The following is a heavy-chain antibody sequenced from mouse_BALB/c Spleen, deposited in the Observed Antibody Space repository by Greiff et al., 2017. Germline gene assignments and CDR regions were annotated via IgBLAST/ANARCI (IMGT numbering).Heavy chain of an antibody. Sequence: EVQLQESGPSLVKPSQTLSLTCSVTGDSITSGYWNWIRKFPGNKLEYMGYISYSGSTYYNPSLKSRISITRDTSKNQYYLQLNSVTTEDTATYYCARYRGDYDVGFAYWGQGTLVTVSA. D-gene: IGHD2-4*01. CDR1: GDSITSGY. V-gene: IGHV3-8*02. J-gene: IGHJ3*01. CDR3: ARYRGDYDVGFAY. CDR2: ISYSGST.